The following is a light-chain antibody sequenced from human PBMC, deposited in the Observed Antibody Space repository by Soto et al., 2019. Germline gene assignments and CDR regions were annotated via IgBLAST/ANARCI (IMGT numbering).Light chain of an antibody. J-gene: IGLJ1*01. Sequence: QSVLTQPAPVSGSPGQSITISCTGTSSEVGGYNYVSWYQQHPGKAPKLMIYDVSNRPSGVSNRFSGSKSGNTASLTIFGLQAEDEADYYCSSYTSSSTLYGFGTGTKVTVL. CDR2: DVS. CDR1: SSEVGGYNY. V-gene: IGLV2-14*01. CDR3: SSYTSSSTLYG.